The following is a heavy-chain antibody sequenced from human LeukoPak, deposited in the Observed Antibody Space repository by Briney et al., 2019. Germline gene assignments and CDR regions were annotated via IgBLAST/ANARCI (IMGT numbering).Heavy chain of an antibody. CDR3: ARGVVVPAAIRGWFDP. J-gene: IGHJ5*02. Sequence: SETLSLTCTVSGGSISSYYWSWIRQPPGKGLEWIGYIYYSGSTNYNPSLKSRVTISVDTSKNQFSLKLSSVTAADTAVYYCARGVVVPAAIRGWFDPWGQGTLVTVSS. CDR1: GGSISSYY. D-gene: IGHD2-2*02. CDR2: IYYSGST. V-gene: IGHV4-59*01.